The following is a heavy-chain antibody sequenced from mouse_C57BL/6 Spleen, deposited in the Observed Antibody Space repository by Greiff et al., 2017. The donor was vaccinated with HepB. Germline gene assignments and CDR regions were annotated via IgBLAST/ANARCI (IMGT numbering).Heavy chain of an antibody. CDR2: IYPGDGDT. J-gene: IGHJ4*01. D-gene: IGHD4-1*01. CDR3: ARCWERYYAMDY. Sequence: QVQLKQSGPELVKPGASVKISCKASVYAFSSSWMNWVKQRPGKGLEWIGRIYPGDGDTNYNGKFKGKATLTADKSSSTAYMQLSSLTSEDSAVYFCARCWERYYAMDYWGQGTSVTVSS. CDR1: VYAFSSSW. V-gene: IGHV1-82*01.